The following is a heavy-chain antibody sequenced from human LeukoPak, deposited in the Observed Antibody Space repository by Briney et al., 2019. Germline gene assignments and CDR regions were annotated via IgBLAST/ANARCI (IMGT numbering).Heavy chain of an antibody. CDR1: GGSISSDLYY. V-gene: IGHV4-61*02. Sequence: SQTLSLTCTVSGGSISSDLYYWSWIRQPAGKGLEWIGRIYSSGITNYNPSLKSRVTISIERSKNQVSLMLNSVTAADTAVYYCAGGAYGSGSYAKWFDPWGQGTLVIVSS. J-gene: IGHJ5*02. CDR3: AGGAYGSGSYAKWFDP. CDR2: IYSSGIT. D-gene: IGHD3-10*01.